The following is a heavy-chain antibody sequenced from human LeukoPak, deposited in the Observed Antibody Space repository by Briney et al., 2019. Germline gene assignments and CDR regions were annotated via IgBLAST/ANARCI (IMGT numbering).Heavy chain of an antibody. J-gene: IGHJ4*02. D-gene: IGHD6-13*01. CDR3: ARERGGSSSWKYYFDY. V-gene: IGHV1-46*01. CDR2: IDPSGGST. CDR1: GYTFTNYY. Sequence: ASVKVSCKASGYTFTNYYMHWVRQAPGQGLEWMGIIDPSGGSTSYAQKFQGRVTMTRDTSTSTVYMELSSLRSEDTAVYYCARERGGSSSWKYYFDYWGQGTLVTVSS.